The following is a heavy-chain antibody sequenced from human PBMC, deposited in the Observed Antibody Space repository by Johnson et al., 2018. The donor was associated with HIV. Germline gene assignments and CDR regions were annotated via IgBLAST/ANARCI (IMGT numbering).Heavy chain of an antibody. CDR2: IGTAGDT. D-gene: IGHD1-26*01. J-gene: IGHJ3*02. V-gene: IGHV3-13*01. CDR1: GFTFSSYD. CDR3: ARVESGSSAFDI. Sequence: VQLVESGGGLVQPGGSLRLSCAASGFTFSSYDMHWVRQATGKGLEWVSAIGTAGDTYYPGSVKGRFTISRENAKNSLYLQMNSLRAGDTAVYYCARVESGSSAFDIWGQGTMVTVSS.